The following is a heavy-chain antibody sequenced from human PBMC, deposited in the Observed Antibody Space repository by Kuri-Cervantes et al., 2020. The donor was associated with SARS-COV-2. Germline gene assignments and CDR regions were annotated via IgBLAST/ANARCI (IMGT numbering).Heavy chain of an antibody. CDR2: INPSGGST. V-gene: IGHV1-46*01. CDR3: ARRDLSSTSINNWFDP. CDR1: GYTFTSYY. J-gene: IGHJ5*02. D-gene: IGHD2-2*01. Sequence: ASVKVSCKASGYTFTSYYMHWVRQAPGQGLEWMGIINPSGGSTSYAQKFQGRVTMTRDTSTSTVYMELSSLRSEDTAVYYCARRDLSSTSINNWFDPWGQGTLVTVSS.